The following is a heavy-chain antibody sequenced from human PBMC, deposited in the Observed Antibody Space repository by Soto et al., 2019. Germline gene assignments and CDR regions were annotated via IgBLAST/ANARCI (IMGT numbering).Heavy chain of an antibody. Sequence: ASVKVSCKASGYTFTGYYMHWVRQAPGQGLAWMGWINPNSGGTNYAQKFQGWVTMARDTSISTAYMELSRLRSDDTAVYYCARAPRFVSFGSVGYGDLRFDPWGQGSLVTVSS. CDR3: ARAPRFVSFGSVGYGDLRFDP. CDR2: INPNSGGT. J-gene: IGHJ5*02. D-gene: IGHD4-17*01. V-gene: IGHV1-2*04. CDR1: GYTFTGYY.